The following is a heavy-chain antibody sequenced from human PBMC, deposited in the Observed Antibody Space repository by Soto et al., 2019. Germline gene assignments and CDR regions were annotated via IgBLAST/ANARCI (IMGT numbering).Heavy chain of an antibody. V-gene: IGHV1-46*01. CDR2: VNPTFGVT. J-gene: IGHJ4*02. D-gene: IGHD2-15*01. Sequence: QGLLIQSGAEVRRPGATVKISCKASENTFTNFFFHWVRQAPGRSLEWLGMVNPTFGVTKYEQRFHGRVTITADIPTSTAYLELSSLKSADTAVYYCAKIRWTISLQEEDAIWGQGTLVTVSS. CDR1: ENTFTNFF. CDR3: AKIRWTISLQEEDAI.